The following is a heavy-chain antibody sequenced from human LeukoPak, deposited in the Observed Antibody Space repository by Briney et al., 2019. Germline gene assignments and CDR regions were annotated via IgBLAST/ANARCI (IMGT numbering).Heavy chain of an antibody. D-gene: IGHD2-2*01. CDR1: GGSVNSGPYY. CDR2: IHNSGNS. J-gene: IGHJ4*02. CDR3: ARFRFCSGTPCFYDFDY. V-gene: IGHV4-61*01. Sequence: SQTLSLTSTVSGGSVNSGPYYWSWIRQPPRKGLEWIAYIHNSGNSNYNPSLKSRVTISADTSKNQFSLKLSSVTAADTAVYYCARFRFCSGTPCFYDFDYWGQGILVTVSS.